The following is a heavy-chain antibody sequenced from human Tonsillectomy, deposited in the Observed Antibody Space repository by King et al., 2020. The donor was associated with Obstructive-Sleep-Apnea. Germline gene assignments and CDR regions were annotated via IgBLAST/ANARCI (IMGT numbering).Heavy chain of an antibody. J-gene: IGHJ4*02. CDR3: AKDMGFDTGGGFDY. CDR2: ISGTSGNI. CDR1: GFKLVDYA. V-gene: IGHV3-9*01. Sequence: VQLVEAGGGLVQPGRSLRLACAAAGFKLVDYAMHWVRQVPVKGVEWGSGISGTSGNIGYADSVKCRFTFTSDNAKNSLYLQMNSLRAEETALYYCAKDMGFDTGGGFDYWGQGALVTVFS. D-gene: IGHD1-26*01.